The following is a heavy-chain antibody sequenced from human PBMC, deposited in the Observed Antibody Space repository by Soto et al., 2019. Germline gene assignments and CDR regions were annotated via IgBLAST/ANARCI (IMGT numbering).Heavy chain of an antibody. D-gene: IGHD6-19*01. V-gene: IGHV3-33*01. J-gene: IGHJ3*02. CDR1: GFTFSSYG. CDR2: IWYDGSNK. CDR3: AREEEYSSGWYSGAFDI. Sequence: VQLVESGGGVVQPGRSLRLSCAASGFTFSSYGMHWVRQAPGKGLEWVAVIWYDGSNKYYADSVKGRFTISRDNSKNTLYLQMNSLRAEDTAVYYCAREEEYSSGWYSGAFDIWGQGTMVTVSS.